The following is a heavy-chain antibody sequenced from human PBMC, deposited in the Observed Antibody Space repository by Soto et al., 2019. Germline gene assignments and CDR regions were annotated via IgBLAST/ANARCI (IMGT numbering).Heavy chain of an antibody. V-gene: IGHV3-30-3*01. Sequence: GGSLRLSCAASGFTFSSYAMHWVRQAPGKGLEWVAVISYDGSNKYYADSVKGRFTISRDNSKNTLYLQMNSLRAEDTAVYYCANSYDEGVYGDSAPFDYWGQGTLVTVSS. CDR3: ANSYDEGVYGDSAPFDY. CDR2: ISYDGSNK. CDR1: GFTFSSYA. J-gene: IGHJ4*02. D-gene: IGHD4-17*01.